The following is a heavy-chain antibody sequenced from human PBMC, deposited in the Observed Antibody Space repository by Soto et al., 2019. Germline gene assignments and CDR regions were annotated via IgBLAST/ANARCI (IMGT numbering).Heavy chain of an antibody. J-gene: IGHJ4*02. CDR2: IYWDDDK. D-gene: IGHD3-3*01. V-gene: IGHV2-5*02. CDR1: GFSLTTSGVG. CDR3: AHRVLRTVFGLVTTTAIYFDF. Sequence: QITLNESGPTVVRPTETLTLTCRFSGFSLTTSGVGVGWIRQSPGKAPEWLALIYWDDDKRYSASLKSRLTITKDTSKNQVVVTVSDSDPTDTATYYCAHRVLRTVFGLVTTTAIYFDFWGQGTPVAVSS.